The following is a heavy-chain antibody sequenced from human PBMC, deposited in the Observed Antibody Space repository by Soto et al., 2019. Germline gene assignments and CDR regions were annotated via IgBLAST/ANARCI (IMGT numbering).Heavy chain of an antibody. D-gene: IGHD3-22*01. Sequence: GESLKISCKGSGYSFTSYWIGWVRQMPGKGLEWMGIIYPGDSDTRYSPSFQGQVTISADKSISTAYLQWSSLKASDTAMYYCARALGSKYYSDSPDAFDIWGQGTMVTVSS. CDR3: ARALGSKYYSDSPDAFDI. CDR1: GYSFTSYW. V-gene: IGHV5-51*01. CDR2: IYPGDSDT. J-gene: IGHJ3*02.